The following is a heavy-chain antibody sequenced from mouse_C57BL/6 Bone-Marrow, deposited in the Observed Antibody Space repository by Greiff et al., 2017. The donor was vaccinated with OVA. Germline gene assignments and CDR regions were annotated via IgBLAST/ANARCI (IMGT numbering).Heavy chain of an antibody. CDR3: AFDYGSSYRYFDV. CDR1: GYTFTDYW. J-gene: IGHJ1*03. CDR2: INPRDGYT. V-gene: IGHV1-63*01. D-gene: IGHD1-1*01. Sequence: VQLEESGAELVRPGASVKMSCKASGYTFTDYWISWVKQRPGHGLEWIGEINPRDGYTNYNEKFKGKATLTVDKSSSTAYMQLSSLTSEDSAVYYCAFDYGSSYRYFDVWGTGTTVTVSS.